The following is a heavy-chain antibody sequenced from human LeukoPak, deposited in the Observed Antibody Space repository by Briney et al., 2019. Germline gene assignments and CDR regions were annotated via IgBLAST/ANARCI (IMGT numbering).Heavy chain of an antibody. CDR1: GFTFSSYG. V-gene: IGHV3-33*01. Sequence: GGSLRLSCAASGFTFSSYGMHWVRQAPGKGLEWVAFIWYDGSNKYYADSVKGRFTISRDNSKNTLYLQMNSLRAEDTAVYYCARDQGQLWFEEGEPGDYWGQGTLVTVSS. D-gene: IGHD3-10*01. CDR3: ARDQGQLWFEEGEPGDY. J-gene: IGHJ4*02. CDR2: IWYDGSNK.